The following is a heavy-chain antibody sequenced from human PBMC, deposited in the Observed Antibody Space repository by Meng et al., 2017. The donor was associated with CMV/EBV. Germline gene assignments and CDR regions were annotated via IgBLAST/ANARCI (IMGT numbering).Heavy chain of an antibody. V-gene: IGHV4-34*01. D-gene: IGHD2-15*01. CDR1: GGSFSGYY. CDR2: INHSGST. Sequence: SETLSLTCAVYGGSFSGYYWSWIRQPPGKGLEWIGEINHSGSTNYNQSLKSRVTISVDTSKNQFSLKLSSVTAADTAVYYCARGYCSGGSCYLFGYFDLWGRGTLVTVSS. J-gene: IGHJ2*01. CDR3: ARGYCSGGSCYLFGYFDL.